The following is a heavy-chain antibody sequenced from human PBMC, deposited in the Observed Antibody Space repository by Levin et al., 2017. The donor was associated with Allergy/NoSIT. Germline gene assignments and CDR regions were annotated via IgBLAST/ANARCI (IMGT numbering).Heavy chain of an antibody. J-gene: IGHJ4*02. CDR3: AKNTGSITRPIDY. Sequence: GGSLRLSCAASGFSFSSYAMSWVRQAPGKGLEWVSVISGSGGSIHYADSVKGRFTISRDTSKSTLYLQMDSLRAEDTAVYYCAKNTGSITRPIDYWGQGTLVTVSS. CDR1: GFSFSSYA. V-gene: IGHV3-23*01. CDR2: ISGSGGSI. D-gene: IGHD1-1*01.